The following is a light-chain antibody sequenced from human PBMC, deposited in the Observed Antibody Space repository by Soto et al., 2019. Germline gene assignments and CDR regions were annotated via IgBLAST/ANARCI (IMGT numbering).Light chain of an antibody. V-gene: IGLV2-14*01. Sequence: QSALTQPASVSGSPRQSITISCTGTSSDVGAFNYVSWYQQYPGKAPKLIIYEVTNRPSGVSNRFSGSKSGNTASLTISGLQAEDEADYYCNSYASSSARVFGGGTKLTVL. CDR1: SSDVGAFNY. CDR2: EVT. J-gene: IGLJ3*02. CDR3: NSYASSSARV.